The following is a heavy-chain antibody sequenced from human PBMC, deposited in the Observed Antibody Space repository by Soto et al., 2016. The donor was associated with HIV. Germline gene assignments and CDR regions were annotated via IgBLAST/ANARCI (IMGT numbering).Heavy chain of an antibody. Sequence: EVQLLESGGGLVQPGGSLRLSCAASGFTFSSYAMSWVRQAPGKGLEWVSGISGSVSTYYADSIKGRFTISRDNSKNTLYLQMNSLRAEDTAVYFCARDYNTRPYFFDYWAGEPWSPSPQ. V-gene: IGHV3-23*01. D-gene: IGHD1-1*01. CDR1: GFTFSSYA. J-gene: IGHJ4*02. CDR2: ISGSVST. CDR3: ARDYNTRPYFFDY.